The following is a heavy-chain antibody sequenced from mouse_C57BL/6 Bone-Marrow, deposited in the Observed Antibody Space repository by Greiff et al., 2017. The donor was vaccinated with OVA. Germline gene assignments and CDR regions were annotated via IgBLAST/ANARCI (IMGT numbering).Heavy chain of an antibody. J-gene: IGHJ4*01. CDR2: ISYDGSN. Sequence: EVKLQESGPGLVKPSQSLSLTCSVTGYSITSGYYWNWIRQFPGNKLEWMGYISYDGSNKYNPSLKNRISITSDTSKNQCFLKLDSVTNEDTATYYCARGWGGLGYWGQGTSVTVSS. CDR1: GYSITSGYY. D-gene: IGHD3-1*01. V-gene: IGHV3-6*01. CDR3: ARGWGGLGY.